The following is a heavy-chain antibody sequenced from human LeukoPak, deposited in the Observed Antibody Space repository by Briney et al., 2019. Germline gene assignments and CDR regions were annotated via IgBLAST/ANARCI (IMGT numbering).Heavy chain of an antibody. Sequence: PGGSLRLSCAASGFTFSSKYMAWVRQAPGKGLEWVSFINSGGTTNYADSVKGRFTISRDYSKNTLNLEMNSLRDEDTAVYYCATIVSDSSGWYHFDHWGQGALVTVSS. CDR2: INSGGTT. D-gene: IGHD6-19*01. CDR3: ATIVSDSSGWYHFDH. CDR1: GFTFSSKY. J-gene: IGHJ4*02. V-gene: IGHV3-66*01.